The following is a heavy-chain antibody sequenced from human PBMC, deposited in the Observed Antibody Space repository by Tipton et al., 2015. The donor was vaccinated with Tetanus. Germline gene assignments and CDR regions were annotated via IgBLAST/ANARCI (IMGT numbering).Heavy chain of an antibody. V-gene: IGHV4-39*01. CDR2: VFYSGGS. J-gene: IGHJ3*01. D-gene: IGHD4-11*01. CDR3: ARRNTHADAFDF. CDR1: GGSINNGSFY. Sequence: LRLSCTVSGGSINNGSFYWGWIRQPPGKGLEWIGSVFYSGGSFYNPSLKGRVTMSADTSKNQFSLKVGPVTAADTALYYCARRNTHADAFDFWGQGTMVTVSS.